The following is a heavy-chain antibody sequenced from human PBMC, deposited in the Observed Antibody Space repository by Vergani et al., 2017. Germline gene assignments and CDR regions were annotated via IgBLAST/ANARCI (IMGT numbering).Heavy chain of an antibody. Sequence: QVQLAESGPGLVKPSETLSLTCTVSGGSFNTYYWSWIRQSPGKGLEWIGYIYSTGSTNYNPSLNSRVTMSVDTSKNQFSLKSRSVTAADTAVYFCARVMYRDEASTGYRLEGMDIWGQGTTVTISS. CDR2: IYSTGST. CDR1: GGSFNTYY. D-gene: IGHD3-9*01. J-gene: IGHJ6*02. V-gene: IGHV4-59*13. CDR3: ARVMYRDEASTGYRLEGMDI.